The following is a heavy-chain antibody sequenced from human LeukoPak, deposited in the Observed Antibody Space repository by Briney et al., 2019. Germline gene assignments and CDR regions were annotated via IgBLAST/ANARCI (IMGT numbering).Heavy chain of an antibody. J-gene: IGHJ3*02. CDR3: AKITSSYYYDSSGYYGAFDI. CDR1: GFTFSSYW. CDR2: ISGSGGST. V-gene: IGHV3-23*01. Sequence: PGGSLRLSCAASGFTFSSYWMSWVRQAPGKGLEWVSAISGSGGSTYYADSVKGRFTISRDNSKNTLYLQMNSLRAEDTAVYYCAKITSSYYYDSSGYYGAFDIWGQGTMVTVSS. D-gene: IGHD3-22*01.